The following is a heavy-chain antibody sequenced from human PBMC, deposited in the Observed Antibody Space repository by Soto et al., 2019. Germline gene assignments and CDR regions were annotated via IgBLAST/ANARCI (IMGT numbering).Heavy chain of an antibody. D-gene: IGHD3-16*02. Sequence: PSQTLSLTCAISGDSVSSNSAAWNWIRQSPSRGLEWLGRTYYRSKWYNDYAVSVKSRITINPDTSKNQFSLQLNSVTPEDTAVYYCARSPAFYRRDKVVLTPPFDYWGQGTLVTVSS. CDR1: GDSVSSNSAA. CDR3: ARSPAFYRRDKVVLTPPFDY. J-gene: IGHJ4*02. V-gene: IGHV6-1*01. CDR2: TYYRSKWYN.